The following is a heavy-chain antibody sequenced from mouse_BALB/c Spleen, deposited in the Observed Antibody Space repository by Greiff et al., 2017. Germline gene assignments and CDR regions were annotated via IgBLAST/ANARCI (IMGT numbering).Heavy chain of an antibody. CDR3: NAWSTSLLRLRGFDY. CDR2: IDPENGDT. V-gene: IGHV14-4*02. CDR1: GFNIKDYN. J-gene: IGHJ2*01. D-gene: IGHD1-2*01. Sequence: DVHLVESGAELVRSGASVKLSCTASGFNIKDYNMHWVKQRPEKGLEWIGWIDPENGDTEYAAKFQGQATMTADTSSNTAYLQISSLTSEDTAVYYCNAWSTSLLRLRGFDYWGQGTTLTVSS.